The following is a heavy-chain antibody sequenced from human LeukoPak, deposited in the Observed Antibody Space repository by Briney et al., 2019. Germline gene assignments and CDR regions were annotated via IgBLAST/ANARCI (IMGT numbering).Heavy chain of an antibody. CDR3: ARDRLSGGSDY. CDR2: INHSRST. Sequence: SETLSLTCAVYGGSFSGYYWSWIRQPPGKGLEWIGEINHSRSTNYNPSLKSRVTISVDTSKNQFSLKLSSVTAADTAVYYCARDRLSGGSDYWGQGTLVTVSS. J-gene: IGHJ4*02. CDR1: GGSFSGYY. D-gene: IGHD2-15*01. V-gene: IGHV4-34*01.